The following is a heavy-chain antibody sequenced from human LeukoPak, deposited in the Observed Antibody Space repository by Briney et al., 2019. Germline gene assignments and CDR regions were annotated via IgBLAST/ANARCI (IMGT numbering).Heavy chain of an antibody. CDR1: GRSFSGYY. V-gene: IGHV4-34*01. Sequence: SETLSLTCAVYGRSFSGYYWSWIRPPPGKGLEWIVYIYHSGSTYYNTSLKSRVTISVDRSKNHFSLKLSSVTAADTAVYYCARDIGRGNYEYYFDYWGQGTLVTVSS. D-gene: IGHD4-11*01. CDR3: ARDIGRGNYEYYFDY. CDR2: IYHSGST. J-gene: IGHJ4*02.